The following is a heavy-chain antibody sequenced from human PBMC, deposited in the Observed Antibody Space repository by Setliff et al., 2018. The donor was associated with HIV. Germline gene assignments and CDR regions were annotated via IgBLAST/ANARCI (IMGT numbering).Heavy chain of an antibody. Sequence: PSETLSLTCTVFGASISNYFWSWIRQPPGKGLEWIGYIYYTGRTNYNPSLKSRVTMSVDTSKNQLSLNLTSVTAADTAVYYCARGSPYGGLHWFDPWGQGTLVTVSS. D-gene: IGHD2-15*01. CDR2: IYYTGRT. CDR3: ARGSPYGGLHWFDP. J-gene: IGHJ5*02. CDR1: GASISNYF. V-gene: IGHV4-59*01.